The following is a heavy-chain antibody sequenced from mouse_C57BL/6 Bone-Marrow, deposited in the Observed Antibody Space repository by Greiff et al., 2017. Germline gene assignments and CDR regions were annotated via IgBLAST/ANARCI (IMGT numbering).Heavy chain of an antibody. CDR1: GYTFTSYW. D-gene: IGHD2-14*01. CDR2: IHPNSGST. V-gene: IGHV1-64*01. CDR3: ASLYYRFDY. J-gene: IGHJ2*01. Sequence: LVESGAELVKPGASVKLSCKASGYTFTSYWMHWVQQRPGQGLEWIGMIHPNSGSTNYNEKFKSKGTLTVDKSSSTAYMQLSSLTSEDSAVYYCASLYYRFDYWGTGTTLTVSS.